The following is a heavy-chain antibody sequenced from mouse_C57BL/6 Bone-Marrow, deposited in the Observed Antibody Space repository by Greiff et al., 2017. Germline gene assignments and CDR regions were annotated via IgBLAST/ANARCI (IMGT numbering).Heavy chain of an antibody. D-gene: IGHD1-1*01. CDR3: ARKSYEAMDY. Sequence: QVQLKESGAELVRPGTSVKMSCKASGYTFTNYWIGWAKQRPGHGLEWIGDIYPGGGYTNYNEKFKGKATLTADKSSSTAYMQFSSLTSEDSAIYYCARKSYEAMDYWGQGTSVTVSS. CDR2: IYPGGGYT. J-gene: IGHJ4*01. V-gene: IGHV1-63*01. CDR1: GYTFTNYW.